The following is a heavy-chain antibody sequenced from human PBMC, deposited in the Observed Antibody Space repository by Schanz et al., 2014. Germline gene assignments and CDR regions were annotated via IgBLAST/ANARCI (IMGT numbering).Heavy chain of an antibody. D-gene: IGHD3-9*01. CDR2: ISVYNHNK. CDR3: ARDAADFYDILTEEDY. J-gene: IGHJ4*02. CDR1: GYTFTTYA. Sequence: QVQLVQSGAEVKKPGASVRVSCKASGYTFTTYAMSWVRQAPGQGLEWMGWISVYNHNKEYDQKFQGRVTMTTDTSTSTAYMALTDLRSDDTAVYYCARDAADFYDILTEEDYWGQGTLVTVSS. V-gene: IGHV1-18*01.